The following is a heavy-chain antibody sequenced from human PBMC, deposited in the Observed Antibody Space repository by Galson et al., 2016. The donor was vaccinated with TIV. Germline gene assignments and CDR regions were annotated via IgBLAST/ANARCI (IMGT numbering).Heavy chain of an antibody. CDR3: ARERRHCGNECYLRYYFGMDV. D-gene: IGHD2-21*01. V-gene: IGHV3-66*02. J-gene: IGHJ6*02. Sequence: SLRLSCAASGITVSDNYLTRVRQAPGKGLEWVSIIDSDGGTHYANSVRGRFSISRDNSQNTLYLQMNTLRPEDTAVYYCARERRHCGNECYLRYYFGMDVWGQGTTVTVSS. CDR1: GITVSDNY. CDR2: IDSDGGT.